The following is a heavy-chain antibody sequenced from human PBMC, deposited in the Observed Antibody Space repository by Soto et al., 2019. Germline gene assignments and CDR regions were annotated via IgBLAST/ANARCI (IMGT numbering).Heavy chain of an antibody. J-gene: IGHJ5*02. D-gene: IGHD3-10*01. CDR1: GFSLSTSGVG. Sequence: QITLKESGPTLVKPTQTLTLTCTFSGFSLSTSGVGVGWIRQPPGKALEWLALIYWDDDKRYSPSLKSRLTTPRTPSKNQVSLTMPNRDLLDTPTFYGPHPPYGSGIYLGFAPGGQGTLVPVSS. CDR2: IYWDDDK. CDR3: PHPPYGSGIYLGFAP. V-gene: IGHV2-5*02.